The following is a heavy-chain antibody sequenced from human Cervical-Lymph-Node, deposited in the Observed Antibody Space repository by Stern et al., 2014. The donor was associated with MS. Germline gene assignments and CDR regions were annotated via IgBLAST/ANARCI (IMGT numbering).Heavy chain of an antibody. J-gene: IGHJ4*02. V-gene: IGHV3-23*04. Sequence: EMQLVESGGGLVQPGGSLRLSCAASGFTFISYGMNWVRQAPGKGLELVSSVSARNSGTYYADSVKGRFTISRDNSKNMVYLQMSSLRAEDTAIYFCARDPVYDSGWDFDSWGQGTLVTVSS. CDR3: ARDPVYDSGWDFDS. D-gene: IGHD6-19*01. CDR2: VSARNSGT. CDR1: GFTFISYG.